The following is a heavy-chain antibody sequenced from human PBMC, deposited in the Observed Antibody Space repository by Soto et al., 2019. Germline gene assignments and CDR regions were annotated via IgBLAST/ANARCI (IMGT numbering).Heavy chain of an antibody. D-gene: IGHD6-19*01. J-gene: IGHJ6*04. CDR1: GYTFTGYY. CDR2: INPNSGGT. V-gene: IGHV1-2*04. CDR3: ARAGSFNSGLLSYYRMEV. Sequence: ASVKVSCKASGYTFTGYYMHWVRQAPGQGLEWMGWINPNSGGTNYAQKFQGWVTMTRDTSISTAYMELSRLRSDDTAVYYCARAGSFNSGLLSYYRMEVLGQRDHGHRLL.